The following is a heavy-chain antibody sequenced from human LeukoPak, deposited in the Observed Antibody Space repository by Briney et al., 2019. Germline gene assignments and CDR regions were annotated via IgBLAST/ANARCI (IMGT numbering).Heavy chain of an antibody. V-gene: IGHV3-72*01. CDR2: TRNKANSYTT. CDR1: GFTFSDHY. CDR3: TRVAYIVVVTAVEDDDI. Sequence: GGSLRLSCAASGFTFSDHYMDWVRQAPGKGLEWVGRTRNKANSYTTEYAASVKGRFTISRDDSKNSLYLQMNSLKTEDTAVYYCTRVAYIVVVTAVEDDDIWGQGTKVTVSS. J-gene: IGHJ3*02. D-gene: IGHD2-21*02.